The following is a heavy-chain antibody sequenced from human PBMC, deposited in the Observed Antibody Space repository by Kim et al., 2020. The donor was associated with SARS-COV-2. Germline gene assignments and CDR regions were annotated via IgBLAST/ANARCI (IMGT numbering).Heavy chain of an antibody. CDR2: INPKSGDT. J-gene: IGHJ4*02. D-gene: IGHD2-2*01. Sequence: ASVKVSCKASGYSFTGYYMHWVRQAPGQGLEWMGWINPKSGDTNYAQKFQGRVTMTRDTSISTVYMELSRLRSDDTAVYYCARAQESCSTISCMHYFDYWGQGTLVTVSS. CDR1: GYSFTGYY. V-gene: IGHV1-2*02. CDR3: ARAQESCSTISCMHYFDY.